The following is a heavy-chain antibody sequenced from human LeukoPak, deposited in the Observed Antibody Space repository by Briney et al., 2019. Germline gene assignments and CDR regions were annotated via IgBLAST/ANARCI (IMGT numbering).Heavy chain of an antibody. J-gene: IGHJ4*02. Sequence: GGSLRLSCAASGFAFSSYGMHWVRQAPGKGLEGVAVIWYDGSNKYYADSVKGRFTISRDNSKNTLYLQMNSLRAEDTAVYYCARGKPTYYDFWSGYYTQYYFDYWGQGTLVTVSS. D-gene: IGHD3-3*01. CDR3: ARGKPTYYDFWSGYYTQYYFDY. CDR1: GFAFSSYG. CDR2: IWYDGSNK. V-gene: IGHV3-33*01.